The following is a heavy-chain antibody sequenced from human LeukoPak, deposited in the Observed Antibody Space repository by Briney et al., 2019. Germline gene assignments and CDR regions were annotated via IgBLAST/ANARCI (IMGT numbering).Heavy chain of an antibody. CDR1: GFTFSSYW. Sequence: GSLRLSCAASGFTFSSYWMTWARQGPGKGLEWVANIKPDGSLIYYVDSVKGRFTISRDNAKNSLYLQMNSLRAEDTAVYYCAKWELYSGFYYIDYWGQGTLATVSS. CDR2: IKPDGSLI. V-gene: IGHV3-7*01. CDR3: AKWELYSGFYYIDY. J-gene: IGHJ4*02. D-gene: IGHD1-26*01.